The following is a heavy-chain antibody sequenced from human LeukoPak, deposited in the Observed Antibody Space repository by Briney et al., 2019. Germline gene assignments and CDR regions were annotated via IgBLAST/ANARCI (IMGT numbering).Heavy chain of an antibody. Sequence: PGGSLRLSCAASGFTFSSYWMHWVRQAPGKGLVWVSRINSDGSSTSYADSVKGRFTISRDNAKNTLCLQMNSLRAEDTAVYYCAREQQPDNFDYWGQGTLVTVSS. CDR2: INSDGSST. CDR3: AREQQPDNFDY. D-gene: IGHD6-13*01. V-gene: IGHV3-74*01. CDR1: GFTFSSYW. J-gene: IGHJ4*02.